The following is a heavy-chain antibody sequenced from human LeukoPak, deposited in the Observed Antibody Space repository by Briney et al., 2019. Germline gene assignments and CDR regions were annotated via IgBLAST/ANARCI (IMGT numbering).Heavy chain of an antibody. CDR3: AKDRSDFWSGYAVDY. V-gene: IGHV3-30*02. CDR1: GFTFSSYG. D-gene: IGHD3-3*01. CDR2: IRYDGSNK. Sequence: GGSLRLSXAASGFTFSSYGMHWVRQAPGKGLEWVAFIRYDGSNKYYADSVKGRFTISRDNSKNTLYLQMNSLRAEDTAVCYCAKDRSDFWSGYAVDYWGQGTLVTVSS. J-gene: IGHJ4*02.